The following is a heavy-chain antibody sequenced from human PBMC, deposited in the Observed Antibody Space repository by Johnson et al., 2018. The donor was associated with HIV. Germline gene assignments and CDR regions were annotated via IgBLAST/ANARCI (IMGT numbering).Heavy chain of an antibody. CDR2: ISGRVGNT. Sequence: VQLVESGGGVVQPGGSLRLSCAASGFTFNTYGMDWVRQAPGKGLEWVSAISGRVGNTYYANSVKGRFTISRDNSKNTLYLQMNSLRAEDTAVYYCAKVPPSRGPDAFDIWGQGTMVTVSS. CDR3: AKVPPSRGPDAFDI. J-gene: IGHJ3*02. V-gene: IGHV3-23*04. CDR1: GFTFNTYG.